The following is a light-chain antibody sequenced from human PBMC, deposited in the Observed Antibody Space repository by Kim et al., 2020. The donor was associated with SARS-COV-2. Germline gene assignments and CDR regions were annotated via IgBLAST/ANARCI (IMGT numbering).Light chain of an antibody. CDR1: SGSIASAY. J-gene: IGLJ2*01. Sequence: GKTVSISCTRNSGSIASAYVQWYQLRPGSSPPTVIFEDNQRPSGVPDRFSGSIDSSSNSASLTISGLKTEDEADYYCQSNDGRHQVFGGGTQLTVL. V-gene: IGLV6-57*01. CDR2: EDN. CDR3: QSNDGRHQV.